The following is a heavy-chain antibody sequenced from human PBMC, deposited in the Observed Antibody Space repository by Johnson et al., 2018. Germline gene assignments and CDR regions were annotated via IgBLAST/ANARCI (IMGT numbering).Heavy chain of an antibody. D-gene: IGHD3-22*01. CDR3: ARDAAYYDSSGYYLWDAFDI. V-gene: IGHV3-48*02. J-gene: IGHJ3*02. CDR2: ISSSSSTI. CDR1: GFTFSSYS. Sequence: VQLVESGGGLVQPGGSLRLSCAASGFTFSSYSMNWVRQAPGKGLEWVSYISSSSSTIYYADSVKGRFPISRDNAKNSLYLQMNSLRDEGTAVYYCARDAAYYDSSGYYLWDAFDIWGQGTMVTVAS.